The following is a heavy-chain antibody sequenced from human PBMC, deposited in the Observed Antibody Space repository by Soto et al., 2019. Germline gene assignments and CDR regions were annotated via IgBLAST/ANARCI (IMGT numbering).Heavy chain of an antibody. D-gene: IGHD5-18*01. CDR3: AFAHSYTAMVTLYYYYYGMDV. CDR2: IIPIFGTA. CDR1: GGTFSSYA. J-gene: IGHJ6*02. Sequence: QVQLVQSGAEVKKPGSSVKVSCKASGGTFSSYAISWVRQAPGQGLEWMGGIIPIFGTANYAQKFQGRVTITADESTSTAYMELSSLRSEDTAVYYCAFAHSYTAMVTLYYYYYGMDVWGQGTTVTVSS. V-gene: IGHV1-69*12.